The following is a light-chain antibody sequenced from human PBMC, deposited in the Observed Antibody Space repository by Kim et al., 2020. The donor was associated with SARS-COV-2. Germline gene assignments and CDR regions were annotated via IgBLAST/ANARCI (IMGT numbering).Light chain of an antibody. CDR3: QQLNSYPRIT. Sequence: DIQLTQSPSFLSAPVGDRVTITCRASQGISSYLAWYQQKPGKAPKLLIYAASTLQSGVPSRFSGSGSGTEFTLTISSLQPEDFATYYCQQLNSYPRITFGPGTKVDIK. CDR2: AAS. CDR1: QGISSY. J-gene: IGKJ3*01. V-gene: IGKV1-9*01.